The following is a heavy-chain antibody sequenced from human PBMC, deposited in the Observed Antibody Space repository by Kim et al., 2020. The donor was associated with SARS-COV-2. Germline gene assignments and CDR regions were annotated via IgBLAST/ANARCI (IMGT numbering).Heavy chain of an antibody. V-gene: IGHV3-64D*09. Sequence: SVKGRFTISRDNSKNTLYLQMSSLRAEDTAVYYCVYLTPKGYCSGGSCSGWGQGTLVTVSS. J-gene: IGHJ4*02. CDR3: VYLTPKGYCSGGSCSG. D-gene: IGHD2-15*01.